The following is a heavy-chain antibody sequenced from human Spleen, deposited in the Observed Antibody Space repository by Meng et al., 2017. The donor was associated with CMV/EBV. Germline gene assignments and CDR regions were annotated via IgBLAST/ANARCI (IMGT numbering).Heavy chain of an antibody. J-gene: IGHJ6*02. D-gene: IGHD5-12*01. V-gene: IGHV4-39*01. Sequence: SETLSLTCTVSGGSISSSRYYWGWIRQPPGKGLEWIGSIHYSGSTYYNPSLKSRVTISVDTSKNQFSLKVSSVTAADTAVYYCARSLTGEWLLYYGMDVWGQGTTVTVSS. CDR2: IHYSGST. CDR1: GGSISSSRYY. CDR3: ARSLTGEWLLYYGMDV.